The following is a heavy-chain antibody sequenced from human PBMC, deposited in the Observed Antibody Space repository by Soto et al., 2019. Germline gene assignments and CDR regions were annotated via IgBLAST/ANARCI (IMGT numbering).Heavy chain of an antibody. Sequence: QVHLVQSGAEVKKPGASVKVSCKGSGYAFTTYGITWVRQAPGQGLEWMGWISAHNGNTNYAQKLQGRVTVTRDTSTSTAYMELRSLRPDDTAVYSCARGRYGEYWGQGALVPVSS. CDR1: GYAFTTYG. CDR2: ISAHNGNT. V-gene: IGHV1-18*01. CDR3: ARGRYGEY. D-gene: IGHD3-10*01. J-gene: IGHJ4*02.